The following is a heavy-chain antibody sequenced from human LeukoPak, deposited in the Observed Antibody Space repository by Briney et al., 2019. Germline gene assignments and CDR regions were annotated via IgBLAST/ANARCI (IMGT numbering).Heavy chain of an antibody. CDR2: IYYSGST. CDR3: ARSSDDYYDSSGSDY. CDR1: GGSIISYY. Sequence: SETLSLTCTVSGGSIISYYWSWIRQPPGKGLDWIGYIYYSGSTNSNPSLRSRVTISIDTFKNQFSLKLSSVTAADTAVYYCARSSDDYYDSSGSDYWGQGTLVTVSS. V-gene: IGHV4-59*01. J-gene: IGHJ4*02. D-gene: IGHD3-22*01.